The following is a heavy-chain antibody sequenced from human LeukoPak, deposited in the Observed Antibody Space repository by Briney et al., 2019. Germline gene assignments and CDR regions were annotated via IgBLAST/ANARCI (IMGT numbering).Heavy chain of an antibody. D-gene: IGHD3-22*01. Sequence: ASVKVSCKASGYTFTGYYMHWVRQAPGQGLEWMGWINPNSGGTNYAQKFQGRVTMTRDTSISTAYMELSRLRSDDTAVYYCARGGRYYDSSGSLRYWGQGTLVTVSS. J-gene: IGHJ4*02. CDR1: GYTFTGYY. CDR2: INPNSGGT. CDR3: ARGGRYYDSSGSLRY. V-gene: IGHV1-2*02.